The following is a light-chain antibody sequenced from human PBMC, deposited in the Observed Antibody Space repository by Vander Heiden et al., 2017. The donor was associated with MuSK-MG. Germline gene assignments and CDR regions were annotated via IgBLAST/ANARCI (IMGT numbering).Light chain of an antibody. V-gene: IGKV1-5*03. CDR3: QQDSHSPRT. Sequence: DIQMTQSPSTLSASIGDRVTITCRASLGISAWLAWYQQKPGKAPKLLISGASTLESGVPPRFSGSGSGTEFTLTISSLQPDDLATYHCQQDSHSPRTFGQGTKVEI. CDR1: LGISAW. J-gene: IGKJ1*01. CDR2: GAS.